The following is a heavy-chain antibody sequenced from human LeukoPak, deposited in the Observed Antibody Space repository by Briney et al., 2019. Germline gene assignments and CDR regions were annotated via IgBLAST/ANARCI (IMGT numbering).Heavy chain of an antibody. V-gene: IGHV4-34*01. CDR2: INHSGST. Sequence: SETLSLTCAVYGGSFSGYYWSWIRQPPGKGLEWIGEINHSGSTNYNPSLKSRVTISVDTSKNQFSLKLSSVTAADTAVYYCARDHRWRGPFDYWGQGTLVPVSS. CDR3: ARDHRWRGPFDY. D-gene: IGHD3-3*01. CDR1: GGSFSGYY. J-gene: IGHJ4*02.